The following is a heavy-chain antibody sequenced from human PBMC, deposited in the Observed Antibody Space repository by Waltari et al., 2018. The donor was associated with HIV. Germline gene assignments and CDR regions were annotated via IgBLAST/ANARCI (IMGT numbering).Heavy chain of an antibody. CDR2: IYHSGST. V-gene: IGHV4-4*02. J-gene: IGHJ4*02. CDR1: GFSISRSNW. CDR3: ARVQYCGGDCYSVDY. Sequence: QVQLQESGQGLVNPSGTLSLTCAVSGFSISRSNWWSWVRQPPGKGLEWIGEIYHSGSTNYNPSLKSRVTISVDKSKNQFSLKLSSVTAADTAVYYCARVQYCGGDCYSVDYWGQGTLVTVSS. D-gene: IGHD2-21*02.